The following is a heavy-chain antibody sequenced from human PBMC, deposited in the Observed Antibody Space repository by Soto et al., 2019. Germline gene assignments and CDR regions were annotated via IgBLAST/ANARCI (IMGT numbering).Heavy chain of an antibody. Sequence: QVQLVQSGAEVKKPGASVKVSCKASGYTFTFYYMHWVRQAPGQGLEWMGVINPYDGSTQNAQKFKGRVTMSRDTSTSTVSMEMYTLTSEDTAVYYCARVGYYGSGTYYGLGEFWGQGTLVTVSS. CDR3: ARVGYYGSGTYYGLGEF. CDR2: INPYDGST. V-gene: IGHV1-46*01. J-gene: IGHJ4*02. CDR1: GYTFTFYY. D-gene: IGHD3-10*01.